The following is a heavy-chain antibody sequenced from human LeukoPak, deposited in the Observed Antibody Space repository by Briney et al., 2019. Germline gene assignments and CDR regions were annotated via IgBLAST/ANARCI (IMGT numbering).Heavy chain of an antibody. CDR3: ARDQEGFDY. CDR1: GYSFTSNY. J-gene: IGHJ4*02. CDR2: IYPRDGST. Sequence: ASVKVTCKVSGYSFTSNYIHWVRQAPGQGLEWMGMIYPRDGSTSYAQRFQDRVTVTRDTSTSTVHMELSGLRSEDTAVYYCARDQEGFDYWGQGTLVTVSS. V-gene: IGHV1-46*01.